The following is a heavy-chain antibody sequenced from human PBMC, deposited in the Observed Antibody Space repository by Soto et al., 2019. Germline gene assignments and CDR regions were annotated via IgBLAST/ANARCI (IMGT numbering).Heavy chain of an antibody. CDR2: ISANNGNT. Sequence: QVQLVQSGAEVKKPGDSVRVSCKASGYTFTSYGIGWARQAPGQGLEWMGWISANNGNTKYAQKVQGRVTMTTDASTSTAYMELRSLRSDDAAVYYCARDGYFDHWGQGTLVTVSS. CDR1: GYTFTSYG. J-gene: IGHJ4*02. CDR3: ARDGYFDH. V-gene: IGHV1-18*01.